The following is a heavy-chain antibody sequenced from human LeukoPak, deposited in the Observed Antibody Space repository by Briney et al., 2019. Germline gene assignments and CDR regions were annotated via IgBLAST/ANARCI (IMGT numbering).Heavy chain of an antibody. Sequence: GGSPRLSCAASGFTFSSYWMSWVRQAPGKGLEWVANIKQDGSEKYYVDSVKGRFTISRDNAKNSLYLQMNSLRAEDTAVYYCAYSGSLSRPFDYWGQGTLVTVSS. D-gene: IGHD1-26*01. CDR2: IKQDGSEK. CDR3: AYSGSLSRPFDY. J-gene: IGHJ4*02. CDR1: GFTFSSYW. V-gene: IGHV3-7*01.